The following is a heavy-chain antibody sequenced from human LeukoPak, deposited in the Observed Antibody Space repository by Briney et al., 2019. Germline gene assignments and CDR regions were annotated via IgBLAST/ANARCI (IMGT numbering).Heavy chain of an antibody. CDR1: GFTFSSYA. CDR2: ISGSGGST. CDR3: AKGAGHWYYLDY. Sequence: GGSLRLSCAASGFTFSSYAMTWVRQAPGKGLEWVSAISGSGGSTYYADSEKGRFTISRDNSNNTLYLQMNSLRAEDTAVYYCAKGAGHWYYLDYWGQGSLVTVSS. J-gene: IGHJ4*02. D-gene: IGHD2-8*02. V-gene: IGHV3-23*01.